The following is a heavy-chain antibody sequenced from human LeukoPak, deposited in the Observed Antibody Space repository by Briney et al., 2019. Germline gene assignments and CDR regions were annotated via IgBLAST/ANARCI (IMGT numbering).Heavy chain of an antibody. CDR1: GYTFTSYY. D-gene: IGHD3-22*01. V-gene: IGHV1-46*01. CDR3: ARSDYYDSSGYYYFWSSAVGWFDP. Sequence: ASVKVYCKASGYTFTSYYMHWVRQAPGQGLEWMGIINPSGGSTSYAQKFQGRVTMTRDTSTSTVYMELSSLRSEDTAVYYCARSDYYDSSGYYYFWSSAVGWFDPWGQGTLVTVSS. CDR2: INPSGGST. J-gene: IGHJ5*02.